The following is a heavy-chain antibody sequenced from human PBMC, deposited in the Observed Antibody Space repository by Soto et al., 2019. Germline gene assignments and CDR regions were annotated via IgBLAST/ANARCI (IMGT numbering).Heavy chain of an antibody. Sequence: PGGSLRLSCAASGFTFRSYAMHWVRQAPGKGLEWVAVISYDGSNKYYADSVKGRFTISRDNSKNTLYLQMNSLRAEDTAVYYCAKDPPKWIQTDFDYWGQGTLVTVSS. CDR2: ISYDGSNK. CDR3: AKDPPKWIQTDFDY. CDR1: GFTFRSYA. D-gene: IGHD5-12*01. J-gene: IGHJ4*02. V-gene: IGHV3-30-3*01.